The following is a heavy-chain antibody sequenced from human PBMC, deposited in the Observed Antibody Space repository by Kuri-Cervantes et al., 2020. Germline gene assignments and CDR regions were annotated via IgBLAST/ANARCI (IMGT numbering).Heavy chain of an antibody. CDR1: GFSLSTSEVG. CDR3: ARMKPPGGFDY. D-gene: IGHD1-14*01. CDR2: IDWGDDK. V-gene: IGHV2-70*01. Sequence: SGPTLVKPTQTLTLTCTFSGFSLSTSEVGVGWIRQPPGKALEWLALIDWGDDKYYSTSLKTRLTISKDTSKNQVVLTMTNMDPVDTATYHCARMKPPGGFDYWGQGTLVTVSS. J-gene: IGHJ4*02.